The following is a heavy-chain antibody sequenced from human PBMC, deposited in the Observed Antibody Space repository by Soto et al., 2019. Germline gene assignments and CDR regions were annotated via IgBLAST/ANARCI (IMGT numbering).Heavy chain of an antibody. V-gene: IGHV1-18*04. Sequence: QVQLVQSGAEVKKPGASVKVSCKASGYTFTSYGISWVRQAPGQGLEWMGWISAYNGNTNYAQKLQGRVTMTTDTSTSTAYMELRSLRSDDTAVYYCAGDPRPRRIVGATSWFDPWGQGTLVTVSS. CDR1: GYTFTSYG. CDR3: AGDPRPRRIVGATSWFDP. J-gene: IGHJ5*02. CDR2: ISAYNGNT. D-gene: IGHD1-26*01.